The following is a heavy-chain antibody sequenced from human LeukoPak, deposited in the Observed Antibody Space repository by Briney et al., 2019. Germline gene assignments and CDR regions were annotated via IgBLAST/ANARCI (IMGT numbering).Heavy chain of an antibody. CDR2: ISAYNGNT. D-gene: IGHD2-15*01. J-gene: IGHJ4*02. V-gene: IGHV1-18*01. CDR3: ARGPYCSGGSCYSQYFDY. CDR1: GYTFTSYG. Sequence: GASVKVSCKASGYTFTSYGISWVRQAPGQGLEWMGWISAYNGNTKYAQKLQGRVSMTTDTSTSTAYMELRSLRSDDAAVYYCARGPYCSGGSCYSQYFDYWGQGTLVTVSS.